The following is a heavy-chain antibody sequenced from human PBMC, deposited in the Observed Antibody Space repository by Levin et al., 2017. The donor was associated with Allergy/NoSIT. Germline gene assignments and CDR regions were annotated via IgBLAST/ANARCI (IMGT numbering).Heavy chain of an antibody. J-gene: IGHJ4*02. CDR2: ISWDSGSI. D-gene: IGHD2/OR15-2a*01. V-gene: IGHV3-9*01. Sequence: QTGGSLRLSCAASGFNFNDYAMHWVRQTPGKGLEWLSGISWDSGSIGYADSVKGRFTISRDNVKKSVYLQMNSLRVEDTALYYCIKEGEYKWGQGTPVTVSS. CDR1: GFNFNDYA. CDR3: IKEGEYK.